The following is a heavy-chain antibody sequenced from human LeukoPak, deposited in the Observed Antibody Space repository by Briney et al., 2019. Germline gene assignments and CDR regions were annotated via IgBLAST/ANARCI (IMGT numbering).Heavy chain of an antibody. CDR3: ARYSFYRYGDKGEGALDF. Sequence: PSETLSLTCAVYGGSLSGYYWTWIRQPPGKGLEWIGQIDDSGSTNYNPSLKTGVTISLDTSKNQFSLKLTSVTAADTAVYYCARYSFYRYGDKGEGALDFWGQGTMVTVSS. V-gene: IGHV4-34*01. CDR2: IDDSGST. J-gene: IGHJ3*01. CDR1: GGSLSGYY. D-gene: IGHD4-17*01.